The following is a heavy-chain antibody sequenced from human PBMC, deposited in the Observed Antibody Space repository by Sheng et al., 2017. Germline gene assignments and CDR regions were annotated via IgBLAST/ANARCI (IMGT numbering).Heavy chain of an antibody. V-gene: IGHV1-18*01. D-gene: IGHD7-27*01. CDR2: INAYNGNT. CDR3: ATANWGSLFTDY. CDR1: GYSFSSSG. Sequence: QVQLIQSGAEVKKPGASVKVSCKASGYSFSSSGFSWVRQAPGRGLEWMGWINAYNGNTNYAQKLQGRVTMTTDTSTSTAYMELTSLRADDTAVYYCATANWGSLFTDYWGQGTLVTVSS. J-gene: IGHJ4*02.